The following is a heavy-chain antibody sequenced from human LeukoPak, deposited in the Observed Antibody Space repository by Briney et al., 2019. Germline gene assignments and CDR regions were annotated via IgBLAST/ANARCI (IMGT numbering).Heavy chain of an antibody. D-gene: IGHD1-26*01. CDR3: TRHVGGSFLRYYYYYMDV. V-gene: IGHV3-73*01. CDR2: IRSKANSYAT. J-gene: IGHJ6*03. Sequence: GGSLRLSCAASGFTFSGSAMHWVRQASGKGLEWVGHIRSKANSYATAYAASVKGRFTISRDDSKNTAYLQMNSLKTEDTAVYYCTRHVGGSFLRYYYYYMDVWGKGTTVTVSS. CDR1: GFTFSGSA.